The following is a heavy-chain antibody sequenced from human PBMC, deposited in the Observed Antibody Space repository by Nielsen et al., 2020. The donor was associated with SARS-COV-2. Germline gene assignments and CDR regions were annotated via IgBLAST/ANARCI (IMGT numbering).Heavy chain of an antibody. Sequence: ASVQVSCKASGYTFTGYYIHWVRQAPGQGPEWLGRINPTSGDTNYALQFPGRVTMTRDTSINTAYMGLSGLRSDDTAVYYCARGGNTVPVTVHDVFDIWGQGTTVTVSS. V-gene: IGHV1-2*06. CDR3: ARGGNTVPVTVHDVFDI. J-gene: IGHJ3*02. CDR1: GYTFTGYY. D-gene: IGHD2/OR15-2a*01. CDR2: INPTSGDT.